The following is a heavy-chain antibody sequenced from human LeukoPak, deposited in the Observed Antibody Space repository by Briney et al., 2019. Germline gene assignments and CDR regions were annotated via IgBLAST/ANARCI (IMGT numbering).Heavy chain of an antibody. CDR2: ISNGNT. D-gene: IGHD5-18*01. J-gene: IGHJ5*02. CDR3: ARDKAHSYGRYFDP. V-gene: IGHV4-59*01. CDR1: GGSISTYY. Sequence: SETLSLTCSVAGGSISTYYWNWIRQTPGKGLEWLGHISNGNTEYNPSLKSRVTISVDTSKNQISLKLTSVTAADPAVYYCARDKAHSYGRYFDPWGQGALVTVSS.